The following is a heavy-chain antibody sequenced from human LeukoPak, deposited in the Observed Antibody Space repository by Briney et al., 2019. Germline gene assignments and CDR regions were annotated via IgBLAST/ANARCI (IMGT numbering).Heavy chain of an antibody. V-gene: IGHV4-30-4*08. D-gene: IGHD2-21*01. CDR2: IYFSGST. Sequence: SETLSLTCTVSGGSISSGGYYWSWIRQHPGKGLEWIGYIYFSGSTYYDPSLKSRVTISVDTSKNQFSLKLSSVTAADTAVYYCASFYQAYYFDYWGQGTLVTVSS. CDR1: GGSISSGGYY. J-gene: IGHJ4*02. CDR3: ASFYQAYYFDY.